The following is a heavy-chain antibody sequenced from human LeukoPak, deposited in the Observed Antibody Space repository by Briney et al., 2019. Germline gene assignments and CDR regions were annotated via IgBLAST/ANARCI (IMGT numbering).Heavy chain of an antibody. Sequence: SETLSLTCTVSGGSISSYYWGWIRQPPGKGLEWIGSIYYSGSTYYNPSLKSRVTISVDTSKNQFSLKLSSVTAADTAVYYCARQYGDYVGYFDYWGQGTLVTVSS. V-gene: IGHV4-39*01. CDR2: IYYSGST. J-gene: IGHJ4*02. CDR1: GGSISSYY. CDR3: ARQYGDYVGYFDY. D-gene: IGHD4-17*01.